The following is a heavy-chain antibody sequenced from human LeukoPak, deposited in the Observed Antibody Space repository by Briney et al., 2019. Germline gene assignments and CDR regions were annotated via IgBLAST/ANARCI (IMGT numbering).Heavy chain of an antibody. CDR2: IYYSGST. Sequence: SETLSLTCTVSSGSISSSSSYWGWIRQPPGKGLEWIGSIYYSGSTYYNPSLKSRVTISVDTSKNQFSLKLSSVTAADTAVYYCARLLLGYCSSTSCFNWFDPWGQGTLVTVSS. V-gene: IGHV4-39*01. CDR3: ARLLLGYCSSTSCFNWFDP. CDR1: SGSISSSSSY. J-gene: IGHJ5*02. D-gene: IGHD2-2*03.